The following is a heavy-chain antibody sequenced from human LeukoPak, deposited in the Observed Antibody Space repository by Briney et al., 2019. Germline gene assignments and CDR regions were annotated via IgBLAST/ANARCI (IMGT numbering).Heavy chain of an antibody. J-gene: IGHJ4*02. Sequence: SETLSLTCSVSGGAISSRYYWSWIRQHPGKGLEWIGYISYSGSNYYNPSLKSRVTISVDTSKSQFSLKLSFVTAADTAVYYCARVRSSGEPHLDFWGQGTLVTVSS. V-gene: IGHV4-31*03. CDR1: GGAISSRYY. CDR2: ISYSGSN. CDR3: ARVRSSGEPHLDF. D-gene: IGHD3-10*01.